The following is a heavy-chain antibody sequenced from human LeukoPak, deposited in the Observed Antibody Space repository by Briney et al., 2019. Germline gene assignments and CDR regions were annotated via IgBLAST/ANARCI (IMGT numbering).Heavy chain of an antibody. Sequence: ASVKVSCKASGGTFSSYAISWVRQAPGQGLEWMGRNIPILGIANYAQKFQGRVTITADKSTSTAYVELSSLRSEDTAVYYCAREEYYYYGMDVWGQGTTVTVSS. V-gene: IGHV1-69*04. CDR3: AREEYYYYGMDV. J-gene: IGHJ6*02. CDR2: NIPILGIA. CDR1: GGTFSSYA.